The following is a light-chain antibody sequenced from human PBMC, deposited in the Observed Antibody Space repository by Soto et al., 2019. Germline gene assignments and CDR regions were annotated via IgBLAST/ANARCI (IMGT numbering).Light chain of an antibody. CDR1: SSDVGGYNY. J-gene: IGLJ1*01. Sequence: QSALTQPPSASGSPGQSVTISCTGTSSDVGGYNYLSWYQHRPGKAPQLIIYEVTKRPSGVPNRFFGSKSGNTASLTVSGLQAEDEADYFCMSYAGMYTYVFGTGTMLTVL. CDR2: EVT. CDR3: MSYAGMYTYV. V-gene: IGLV2-8*01.